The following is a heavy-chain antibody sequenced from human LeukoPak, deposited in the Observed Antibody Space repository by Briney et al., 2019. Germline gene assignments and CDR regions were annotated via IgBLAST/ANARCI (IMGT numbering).Heavy chain of an antibody. CDR2: IFYSGRT. CDR1: GGSISSSSYY. CDR3: ARRTYRILRGTAYGYWYFDL. Sequence: PSETLSLTCTVSGGSISSSSYYCGWLRQPPGKGLEWIVSIFYSGRTFYTPSIKSGVTTSLDTSKNQLSLRPTSMTAANTAVYYCARRTYRILRGTAYGYWYFDLWGRGTLVTVSS. V-gene: IGHV4-39*01. D-gene: IGHD2-15*01. J-gene: IGHJ2*01.